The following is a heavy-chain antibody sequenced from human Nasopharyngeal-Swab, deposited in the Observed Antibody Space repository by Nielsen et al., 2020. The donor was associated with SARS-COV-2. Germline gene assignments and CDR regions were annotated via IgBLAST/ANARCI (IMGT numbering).Heavy chain of an antibody. CDR1: GYTFTSYG. CDR2: ISAYNGNT. CDR3: ARVLSYGRYGMDV. Sequence: ASVKVSCKASGYTFTSYGISWVRQAPGQGLEWMGWISAYNGNTNNAQKLQGRVTITTDTSTSTPYMELRSLRSDETAVYYCARVLSYGRYGMDVWGQGTTVTVSS. J-gene: IGHJ6*02. V-gene: IGHV1-18*01. D-gene: IGHD5-18*01.